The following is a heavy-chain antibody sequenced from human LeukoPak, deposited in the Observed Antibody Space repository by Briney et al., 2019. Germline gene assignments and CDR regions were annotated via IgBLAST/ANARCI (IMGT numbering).Heavy chain of an antibody. D-gene: IGHD2-15*01. J-gene: IGHJ4*02. CDR2: ISGSGGST. V-gene: IGHV3-23*01. CDR3: AKDERFCSGGICSSVSFDY. Sequence: GGSLRLSCAASGFTFSAYAMTWVRQAPGKGLEWVSVISGSGGSTDYADSVKGRFTISRDNSKNTLYLQMNSLRAEDTAVYYCAKDERFCSGGICSSVSFDYWGQGTLVTVSS. CDR1: GFTFSAYA.